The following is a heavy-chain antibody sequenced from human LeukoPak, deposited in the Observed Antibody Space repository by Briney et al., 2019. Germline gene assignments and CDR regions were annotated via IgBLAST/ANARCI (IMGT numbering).Heavy chain of an antibody. CDR1: GYSISSYY. J-gene: IGHJ4*02. D-gene: IGHD3-10*01. V-gene: IGHV4-59*01. Sequence: PSETLSLTCTVSGYSISSYYWSWIRQPPGKGLEWIGYIYTGGSTKYNPSLKSRVTISVDTSKNQFSLKLSSVTAADTAVYYCARDQGEDYFDYWGQGTLVTVSS. CDR2: IYTGGST. CDR3: ARDQGEDYFDY.